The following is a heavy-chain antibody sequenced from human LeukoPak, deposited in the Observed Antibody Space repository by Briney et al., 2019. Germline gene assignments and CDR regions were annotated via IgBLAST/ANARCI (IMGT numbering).Heavy chain of an antibody. J-gene: IGHJ6*02. CDR2: INHNGNVN. CDR1: GFTFSSYW. V-gene: IGHV3-7*03. CDR3: ARGGGLDV. Sequence: GGSLRLSCAASGFTFSSYWMNWASQAPGKGLEWVASINHNGNVNYYVDSVKGRFTISRDNAKNSLYPQMSNLRAEDTAVYFCARGGGLDVWGQGATVTVSS. D-gene: IGHD3-16*01.